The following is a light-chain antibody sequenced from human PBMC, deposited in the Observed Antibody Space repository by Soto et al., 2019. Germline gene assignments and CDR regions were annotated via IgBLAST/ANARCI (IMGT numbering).Light chain of an antibody. CDR3: QQRSNWPLRT. J-gene: IGKJ1*01. CDR1: QSVSSSY. Sequence: EIVLTQSPGTLSLSPGERATLYCRASQSVSSSYLAWNQQKPGQAPRLLIYDASNRATGIPARFSGSGSGTDFTLTISSLEPEDFAVYYCQQRSNWPLRTFGQGTKVDIK. CDR2: DAS. V-gene: IGKV3D-20*02.